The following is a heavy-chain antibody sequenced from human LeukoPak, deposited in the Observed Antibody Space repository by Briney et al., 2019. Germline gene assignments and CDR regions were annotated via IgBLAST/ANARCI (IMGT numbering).Heavy chain of an antibody. D-gene: IGHD2-2*01. CDR1: GGTFSSYA. CDR2: IIPIFGTA. V-gene: IGHV1-69*05. CDR3: ARGPAAMTYYYYYMDV. J-gene: IGHJ6*03. Sequence: SVKVSCKASGGTFSSYAISWVRQAPGQGLERMGGIIPIFGTANYAQKFQGRVTITTDESTSTAYMELSSLRSEDTAVYYCARGPAAMTYYYYYMDVWGKGTTVTVSS.